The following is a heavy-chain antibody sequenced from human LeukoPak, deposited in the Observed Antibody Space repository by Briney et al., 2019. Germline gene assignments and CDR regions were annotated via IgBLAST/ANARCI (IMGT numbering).Heavy chain of an antibody. CDR1: GDSISSGDYY. D-gene: IGHD3-22*01. J-gene: IGHJ3*02. CDR3: ARDQTPSMIVVGNAFDI. CDR2: ISSSGST. V-gene: IGHV4-61*02. Sequence: SETLSLTCTVSGDSISSGDYYWSWIRQPAGKGLEWIGRISSSGSTNYNPSLKSRVTISVDTSKNQFSLKLSSVTAADTAVYYCARDQTPSMIVVGNAFDIWGQGTMATVSS.